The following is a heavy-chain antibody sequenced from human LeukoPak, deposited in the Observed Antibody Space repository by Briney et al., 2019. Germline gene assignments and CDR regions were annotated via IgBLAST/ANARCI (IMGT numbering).Heavy chain of an antibody. J-gene: IGHJ3*02. CDR2: IYYSGST. CDR1: GXSISSNNG. CDR3: ARNQAVAANRGAFDI. D-gene: IGHD6-19*01. V-gene: IGHV4-28*01. Sequence: NPSETLSLTWAVSGXSISSNNGWAWIRQPPGKGLEWIGYIYYSGSTYYNPYNPSLTSRVTMSVDTSKNQFSLKLDSVTEKDTAMYYCARNQAVAANRGAFDIWGQGTMVTVSS.